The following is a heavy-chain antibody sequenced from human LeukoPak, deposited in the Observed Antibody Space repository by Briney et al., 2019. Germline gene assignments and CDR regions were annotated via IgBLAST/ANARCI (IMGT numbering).Heavy chain of an antibody. CDR1: GYTFTSCD. Sequence: ASVKVSCKASGYTFTSCDINWVRQATGQGLEWMGWMNPNSGNTGYAQKFQGRVTMTRNTSISTAYMELSSLRSEDTAAYYCARSSVAEPFDYWCQGTLVTVSS. CDR3: ARSSVAEPFDY. V-gene: IGHV1-8*01. D-gene: IGHD6-19*01. CDR2: MNPNSGNT. J-gene: IGHJ4*02.